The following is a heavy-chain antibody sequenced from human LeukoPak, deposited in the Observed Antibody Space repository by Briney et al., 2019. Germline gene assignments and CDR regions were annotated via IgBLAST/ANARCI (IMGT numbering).Heavy chain of an antibody. J-gene: IGHJ6*03. V-gene: IGHV4-34*01. CDR3: ARLARRDYVWGSYRPNYYMDV. Sequence: TSETLSLTCAVYGGSFSGYYWSWIRQPPGKGLEWIGEINHSGSTNYNPSLKSRVTISVDTSKNQFSLKLSSVTAADTAVYYCARLARRDYVWGSYRPNYYMDVWGKGTTVTISS. CDR1: GGSFSGYY. D-gene: IGHD3-16*02. CDR2: INHSGST.